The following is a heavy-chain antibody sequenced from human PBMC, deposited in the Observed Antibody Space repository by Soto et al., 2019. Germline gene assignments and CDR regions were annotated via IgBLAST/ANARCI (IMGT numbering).Heavy chain of an antibody. D-gene: IGHD6-13*01. J-gene: IGHJ5*02. V-gene: IGHV3-7*01. CDR2: IKQDGSEK. CDR3: ARGIHSSSWNWFDP. Sequence: GESLKISCAASGFTFSSYWMSWVRQAPGKGLEWVANIKQDGSEKYYVDSVKGRFTISRDNAKNSLYLQMNSLRAEDTAVYYCARGIHSSSWNWFDPWGQGTLVTVSS. CDR1: GFTFSSYW.